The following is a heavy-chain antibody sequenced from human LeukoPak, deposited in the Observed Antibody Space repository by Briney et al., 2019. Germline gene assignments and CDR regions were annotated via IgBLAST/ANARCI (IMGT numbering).Heavy chain of an antibody. D-gene: IGHD6-19*01. V-gene: IGHV3-20*04. Sequence: PGGSLRLSCAASGFTFGGYAMSWVRQVPGKGLEWVSGIKWNGGRTDYADSVKGRFTISRDNAKSSLYLRMNSLRAEDTALYYCARYKAVAGEEFDYWGQGTLVIVSS. CDR1: GFTFGGYA. CDR2: IKWNGGRT. J-gene: IGHJ4*02. CDR3: ARYKAVAGEEFDY.